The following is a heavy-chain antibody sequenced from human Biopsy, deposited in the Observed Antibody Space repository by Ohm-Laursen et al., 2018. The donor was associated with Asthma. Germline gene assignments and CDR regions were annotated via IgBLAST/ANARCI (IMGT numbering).Heavy chain of an antibody. CDR3: AKPLNTYNFYAYDV. J-gene: IGHJ6*02. D-gene: IGHD5/OR15-5a*01. CDR2: TTWNSGSR. Sequence: SLRLSCAASGFAVSRDHMFWVRQAPGKGLEWVAATTWNSGSRVYAVSVKGRFTISRDNAQNSLYLHMNGLKPEDTAVYYCAKPLNTYNFYAYDVWGQGTTVVVSS. V-gene: IGHV3-9*01. CDR1: GFAVSRDH.